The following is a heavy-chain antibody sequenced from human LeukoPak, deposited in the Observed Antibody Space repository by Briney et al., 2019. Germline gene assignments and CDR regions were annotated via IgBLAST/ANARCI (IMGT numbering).Heavy chain of an antibody. D-gene: IGHD3-3*01. CDR1: GFTFSSYA. CDR3: AKGVGTVDYDFWSGYYYGMDV. CDR2: ISGSGGST. J-gene: IGHJ6*02. Sequence: GGSLRLSCAASGFTFSSYAMSWVRQAPGKGLEWVSAISGSGGSTYYADSVKGRFTISRDNSKNTLYLQMNSLRAEDTAVYYCAKGVGTVDYDFWSGYYYGMDVWGQGTTVTVSS. V-gene: IGHV3-23*01.